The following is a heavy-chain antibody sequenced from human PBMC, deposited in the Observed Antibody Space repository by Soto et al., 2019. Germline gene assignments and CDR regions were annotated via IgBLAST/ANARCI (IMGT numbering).Heavy chain of an antibody. V-gene: IGHV3-7*01. CDR1: GLTFSSYW. CDR2: IKQDGSEK. Sequence: PVGSLRLSCADSGLTFSSYWMSWVRQAPGKGLEWVADIKQDGSEKYYVDSVKGRFTISRDNAKNSLYLQMNSLRADDTAVYYCARVLPGGGYPHDYFDYWGQGTLVTVSS. CDR3: ARVLPGGGYPHDYFDY. D-gene: IGHD2-15*01. J-gene: IGHJ4*02.